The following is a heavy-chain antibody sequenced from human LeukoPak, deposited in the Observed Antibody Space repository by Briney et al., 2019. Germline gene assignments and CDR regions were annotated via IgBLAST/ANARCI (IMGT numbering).Heavy chain of an antibody. Sequence: GGSLRLSCAASGFTVSNNYMSWVRQAPGKGLEWVSVIYSGGSTFYADSVKGRFTISRDKSKNTVNLQMNSLRAEDTAVCYCARGASSGWYFDYWGQGTLVTVSS. CDR2: IYSGGST. D-gene: IGHD6-19*01. V-gene: IGHV3-66*01. J-gene: IGHJ4*02. CDR3: ARGASSGWYFDY. CDR1: GFTVSNNY.